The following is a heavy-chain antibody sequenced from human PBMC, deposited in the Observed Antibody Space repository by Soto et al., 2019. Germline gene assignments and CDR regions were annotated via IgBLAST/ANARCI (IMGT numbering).Heavy chain of an antibody. CDR3: ARGRRRMRDGYNLYAFDY. V-gene: IGHV1-69*13. CDR2: IIPIFGTA. J-gene: IGHJ4*02. CDR1: GGTFSSYA. D-gene: IGHD1-1*01. Sequence: SVKVSCKASGGTFSSYAISWVRQAPGQGLEWMGGIIPIFGTANYAQKFQGRVTITADESTSTAYMELSSLRSEDTAVYYCARGRRRMRDGYNLYAFDYWGQGTLVTVSS.